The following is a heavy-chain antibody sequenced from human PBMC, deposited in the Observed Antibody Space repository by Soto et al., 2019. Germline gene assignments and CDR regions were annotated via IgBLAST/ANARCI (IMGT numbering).Heavy chain of an antibody. CDR3: AKIPYYGSGSSSPAYSYMYA. D-gene: IGHD3-10*01. J-gene: IGHJ6*03. CDR2: ISGSGGST. CDR1: GFTFSSYA. Sequence: GVLRLSCAASGFTFSSYAMSWVRQAPGKGLEWVSAISGSGGSTYYADSVKGRFTISRDNSKNTLYLQMNSLRAEDTAVYYCAKIPYYGSGSSSPAYSYMYAWGKGTTVTISS. V-gene: IGHV3-23*01.